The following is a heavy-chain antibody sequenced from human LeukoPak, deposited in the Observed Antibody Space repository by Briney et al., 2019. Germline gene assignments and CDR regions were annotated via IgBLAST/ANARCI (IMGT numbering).Heavy chain of an antibody. CDR3: AKDRYSTHNWFDP. J-gene: IGHJ5*02. V-gene: IGHV3-30*18. CDR1: GFTFSSYG. CDR2: ISYDGSNK. Sequence: PGGSLRLSCAASGFTFSSYGMHWVRQAPGKGLEWVAIISYDGSNKNYADSVKARFTISRDNSKNTLYLQMNSLRTEDTAVYYCAKDRYSTHNWFDPWGQGTLVTVSS. D-gene: IGHD5-12*01.